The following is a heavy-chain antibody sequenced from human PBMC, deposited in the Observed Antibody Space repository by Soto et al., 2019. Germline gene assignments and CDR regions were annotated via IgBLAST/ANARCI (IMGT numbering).Heavy chain of an antibody. CDR1: GYTFTGYA. CDR2: INAGNGNT. Sequence: QVQLVQSGAEEKKPGASVKVSCKASGYTFTGYAMHWVRQAPGQRLEWMGWINAGNGNTKYSQKFQGRVTITRDTAASTAYMELSSRRYEDTAVYYCERAVAVAADFDSWGQGTLGTVSS. CDR3: ERAVAVAADFDS. J-gene: IGHJ4*02. V-gene: IGHV1-3*05. D-gene: IGHD6-19*01.